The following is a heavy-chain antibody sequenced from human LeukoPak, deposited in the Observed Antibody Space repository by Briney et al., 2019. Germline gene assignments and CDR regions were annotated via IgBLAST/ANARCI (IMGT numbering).Heavy chain of an antibody. J-gene: IGHJ1*01. CDR1: GGSISSYY. CDR3: ARDGIDAEYFQH. V-gene: IGHV4-59*01. CDR2: IYYSGST. D-gene: IGHD1-26*01. Sequence: PSETLSLTCTVSGGSISSYYWSWLRQPPGKGLEWIGYIYYSGSTNYNPSLKSRVTISVDTSKNQFSLKLSSVTAADTAVYYCARDGIDAEYFQHWGQGTLVTVSS.